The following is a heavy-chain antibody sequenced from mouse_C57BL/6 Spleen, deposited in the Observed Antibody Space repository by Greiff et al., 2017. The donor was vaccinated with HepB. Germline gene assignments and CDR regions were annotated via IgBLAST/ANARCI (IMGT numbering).Heavy chain of an antibody. CDR2: IYPGDGDT. Sequence: LQQSGASVKISCKASGYAFSSYWMNWVKQRPGKGLEWIGQIYPGDGDTNYNGKFKGKATLTADKSSSTAYMQLSSLTSEDSAVYFCARWGGSSYVDWYFDVWGTGTTVTVSS. CDR3: ARWGGSSYVDWYFDV. D-gene: IGHD1-1*01. J-gene: IGHJ1*03. V-gene: IGHV1-80*01. CDR1: GYAFSSYW.